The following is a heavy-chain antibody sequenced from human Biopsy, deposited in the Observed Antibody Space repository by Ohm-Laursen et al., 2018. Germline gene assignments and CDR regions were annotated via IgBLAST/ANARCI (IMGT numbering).Heavy chain of an antibody. CDR3: AKHGSGWTGDDALHI. D-gene: IGHD6-19*01. CDR2: ISYSGST. CDR1: GGSISGSA. V-gene: IGHV4-59*08. J-gene: IGHJ3*02. Sequence: SETLSLTCTVSGGSISGSAGSWIRQAPGRGLEWEGYISYSGSTRNNNYLNIRITISVATSKNKISLNVPFLPAADTAVYYCAKHGSGWTGDDALHIWGQGTMVTVSS.